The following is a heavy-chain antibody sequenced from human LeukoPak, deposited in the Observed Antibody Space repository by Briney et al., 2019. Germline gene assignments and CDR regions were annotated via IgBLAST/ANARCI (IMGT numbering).Heavy chain of an antibody. CDR1: GGSISSGGYY. CDR2: IYYSGST. Sequence: SETLSLTCTVSGGSISSGGYYWSWIRQHPGKGLEWIGYIYYSGSTYYNPSLKSRVTISVDTSKNQFSLKLTSVTAADTAVYYCARDLGYQLLSSGWFDPWGQGTLVTVSS. J-gene: IGHJ5*02. V-gene: IGHV4-31*03. CDR3: ARDLGYQLLSSGWFDP. D-gene: IGHD2-2*01.